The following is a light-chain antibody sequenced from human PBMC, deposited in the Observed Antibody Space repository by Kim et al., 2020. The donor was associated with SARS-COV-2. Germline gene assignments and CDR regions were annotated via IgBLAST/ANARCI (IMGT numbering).Light chain of an antibody. CDR3: QQYGRSPLT. Sequence: EVVLTQSPGTLSLSPGERATLSCRASQSVSDSSLVWYRQRPGQSPSLLIYATSTRAAGVPDRFSGSGSGTDFTLTISRLEPEDFGIYFCQQYGRSPLTFGGGTRVEI. J-gene: IGKJ4*01. V-gene: IGKV3-20*01. CDR1: QSVSDSS. CDR2: ATS.